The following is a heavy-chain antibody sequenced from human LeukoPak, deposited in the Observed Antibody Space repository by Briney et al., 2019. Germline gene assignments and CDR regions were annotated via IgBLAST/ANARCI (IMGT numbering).Heavy chain of an antibody. J-gene: IGHJ5*02. V-gene: IGHV1-58*01. CDR3: AAEGTYYYDSSGYQNWIDP. D-gene: IGHD3-22*01. CDR2: IVVGSDNA. CDR1: GFAFTSSA. Sequence: SVKVSCKASGFAFTSSAVQWARQARGQRLEWIGWIVVGSDNAKYAQKFQERVTITRDMSTSTAYMELRSLRSEDTAVYYCAAEGTYYYDSSGYQNWIDPWGQGTLVTVSS.